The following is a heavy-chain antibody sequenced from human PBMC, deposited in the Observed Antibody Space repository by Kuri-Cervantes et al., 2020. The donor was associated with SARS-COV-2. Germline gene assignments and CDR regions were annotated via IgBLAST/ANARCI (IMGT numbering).Heavy chain of an antibody. J-gene: IGHJ6*03. CDR3: AREGRIAAAGRYYYYYMDV. V-gene: IGHV3-21*01. CDR1: GFTFSSYS. CDR2: ISSSSSYI. D-gene: IGHD6-13*01. Sequence: GGSLRLSCAASGFTFSSYSMNWVRQAPGKGLEWVSSISSSSSYIYYADSVKGRFTISRDNAKNSLYLQMNSLRAEDTAVYYCAREGRIAAAGRYYYYYMDVWGKGTTVTASS.